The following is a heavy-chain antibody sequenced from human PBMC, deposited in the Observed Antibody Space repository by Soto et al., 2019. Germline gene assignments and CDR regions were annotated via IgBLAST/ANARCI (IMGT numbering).Heavy chain of an antibody. D-gene: IGHD2-21*02. J-gene: IGHJ6*02. V-gene: IGHV1-69*06. CDR1: GGTFSSYA. CDR2: IIPISGTA. CDR3: ARGRCRGGDWYPNYYYHMDV. Sequence: GASVKVSCKVSGGTFSSYAISWVRQAPGQGVEWMGGIIPISGTANYAQKFQGKVTITADTSTSTAYMELSSLRSEDTAVYYCARGRCRGGDWYPNYYYHMDVWGQGTKVTVYS.